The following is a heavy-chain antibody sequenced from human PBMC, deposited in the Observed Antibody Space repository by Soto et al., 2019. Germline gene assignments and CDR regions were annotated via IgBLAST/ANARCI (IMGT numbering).Heavy chain of an antibody. CDR2: ISHTGDT. Sequence: PYETLSLTCSVSNGSFSDYQWTWIRQSPDKGLEWIGEISHTGDTNSKPSLRSRLTMSVDASKNQFSLKLSSVTSADTAVYFCAGGPDYGDYDAWGQGTLVTASS. D-gene: IGHD4-17*01. V-gene: IGHV4-34*01. J-gene: IGHJ5*02. CDR1: NGSFSDYQ. CDR3: AGGPDYGDYDA.